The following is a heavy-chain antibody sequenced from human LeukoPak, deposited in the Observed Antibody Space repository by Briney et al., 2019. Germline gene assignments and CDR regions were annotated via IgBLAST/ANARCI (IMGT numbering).Heavy chain of an antibody. CDR2: ISYDGSNK. V-gene: IGHV3-30*18. D-gene: IGHD1-26*01. Sequence: GGSLRLSCAASGFTFSSYGMHWVRQAPGKGLEWVAVISYDGSNKYYADSVKGRFTISRDNSKNTLYLQMNSLRAEDTAVYYCAKDREKWELCGVPVFDYWGQGTLVTVSS. J-gene: IGHJ4*02. CDR3: AKDREKWELCGVPVFDY. CDR1: GFTFSSYG.